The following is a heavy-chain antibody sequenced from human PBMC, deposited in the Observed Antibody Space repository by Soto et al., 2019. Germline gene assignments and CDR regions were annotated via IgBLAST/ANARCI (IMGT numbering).Heavy chain of an antibody. CDR2: INHSGST. V-gene: IGHV4-34*01. J-gene: IGHJ4*02. CDR1: GGSFSGYY. Sequence: SETLSLTCAVYGGSFSGYYWSWIRQPPGKGLEWIGEINHSGSTNYNPSLKSRVTISVDTSKNQFSLKLSSVTAADTAVYYCARARKVYGDYYFDYWGQGTLVTVSS. CDR3: ARARKVYGDYYFDY. D-gene: IGHD4-17*01.